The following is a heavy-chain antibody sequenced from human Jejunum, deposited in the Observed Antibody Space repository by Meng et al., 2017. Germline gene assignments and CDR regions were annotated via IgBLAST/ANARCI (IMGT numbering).Heavy chain of an antibody. V-gene: IGHV3-74*01. CDR1: GFTFSTYW. Sequence: GESLKISCAASGFTFSTYWMHWFRQAPGKGLVWVSLINSDGSRTDYADSVKGRFTISRDNARNTLYLQMNSLRAEDTAVYYCAEAWNGVSWGQGTLVTVSS. CDR3: AEAWNGVS. CDR2: INSDGSRT. J-gene: IGHJ4*02. D-gene: IGHD1-1*01.